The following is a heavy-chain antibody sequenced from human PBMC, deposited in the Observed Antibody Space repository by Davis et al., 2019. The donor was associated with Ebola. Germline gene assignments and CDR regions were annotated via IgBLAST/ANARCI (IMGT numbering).Heavy chain of an antibody. D-gene: IGHD3-10*01. J-gene: IGHJ4*02. CDR3: SRDVQFEFYDY. CDR2: ISYDGTIT. CDR1: GFAFSSYV. V-gene: IGHV3-74*01. Sequence: PGGSLRLSCAASGFAFSSYVMHWVRQAPGKGLVWVSRISYDGTITTYADSVRGRFTVSRDNAQNTLYLQMNSLTAEDTAVYYCSRDVQFEFYDYWGQGTLVTVSS.